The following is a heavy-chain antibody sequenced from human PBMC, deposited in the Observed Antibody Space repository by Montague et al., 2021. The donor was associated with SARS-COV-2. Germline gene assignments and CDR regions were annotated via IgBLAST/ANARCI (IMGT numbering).Heavy chain of an antibody. V-gene: IGHV4-34*01. CDR2: ITHSGNT. D-gene: IGHD3-3*02. J-gene: IGHJ4*02. CDR1: GGSFNDYY. CDR3: ARGQVTAVAISVVFLAAGALDY. Sequence: SETLSLTCAVYGGSFNDYYWTWVRQPPGKGLEWIGEITHSGNTKYNPSLQNRVTISVDKSKNQFSLKLTSATAADTATYYCARGQVTAVAISVVFLAAGALDYWGQGTPVTVSS.